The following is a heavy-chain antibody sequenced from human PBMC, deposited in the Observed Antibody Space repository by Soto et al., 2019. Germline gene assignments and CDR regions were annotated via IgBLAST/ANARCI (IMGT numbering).Heavy chain of an antibody. CDR3: AKVSRKGSAIDFDY. V-gene: IGHV1-8*01. D-gene: IGHD3-10*01. CDR2: VNPNNGDT. Sequence: QVQLVQSGAELKKPGASVKVSCKASGYTFSNYDMNWVRQATGQGPEWIGWVNPNNGDTGYAQKFQGRVTLTSDSSTTTAYMELTSLRSEDTAIYYCAKVSRKGSAIDFDYGGQGTLITVSS. J-gene: IGHJ4*02. CDR1: GYTFSNYD.